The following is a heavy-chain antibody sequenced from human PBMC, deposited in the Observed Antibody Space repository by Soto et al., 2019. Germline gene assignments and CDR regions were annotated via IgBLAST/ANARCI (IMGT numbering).Heavy chain of an antibody. V-gene: IGHV4-59*12. Sequence: PSETLSLTCTVSGGSISSYYWSWIRQPPGKGLEWIGYIYYSGSTNYNPSLKSRVTISVDTSKNQFSLKLSSVTAADTAVYYCAREGRQWLVTYYYYYYMDVWGKGTTVTVSS. CDR1: GGSISSYY. D-gene: IGHD6-19*01. CDR3: AREGRQWLVTYYYYYYMDV. CDR2: IYYSGST. J-gene: IGHJ6*03.